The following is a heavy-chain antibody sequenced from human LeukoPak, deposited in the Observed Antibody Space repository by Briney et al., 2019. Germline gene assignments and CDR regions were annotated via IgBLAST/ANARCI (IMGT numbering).Heavy chain of an antibody. CDR3: ASYSGSYYSDPWSNFDY. J-gene: IGHJ4*02. CDR1: GGTFSSYA. V-gene: IGHV1-69*01. Sequence: ASVKVSCEASGGTFSSYAISWVRQAPGQGLEWMGGIIPIFGTANYAQKFQGRVTITADESTSTAYMELSSLRSEDTAVYYCASYSGSYYSDPWSNFDYWGQGTLVTVSS. CDR2: IIPIFGTA. D-gene: IGHD1-26*01.